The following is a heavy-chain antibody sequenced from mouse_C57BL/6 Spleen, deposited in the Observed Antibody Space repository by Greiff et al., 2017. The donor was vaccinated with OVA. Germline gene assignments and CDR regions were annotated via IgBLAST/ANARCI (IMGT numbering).Heavy chain of an antibody. Sequence: EVQLQQSGPELVKPGASVKISCKASGYTFTDYYMNWVKQSHGKSLEWIGDINPNNGGTSYNQTFKGKATLTVDKSSSTAYMELRSLTSEDSAVYYCARSRGVTHWYFDVWGTGTTVTVSS. CDR3: ARSRGVTHWYFDV. J-gene: IGHJ1*03. V-gene: IGHV1-26*01. CDR2: INPNNGGT. CDR1: GYTFTDYY. D-gene: IGHD2-1*01.